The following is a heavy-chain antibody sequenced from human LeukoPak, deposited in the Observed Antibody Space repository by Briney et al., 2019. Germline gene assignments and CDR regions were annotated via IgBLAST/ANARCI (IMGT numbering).Heavy chain of an antibody. Sequence: PSETLSLTCTVSGCSISSYYWSWIRQPPGKGLEWIGYIYYSGSTNYNPSLKSRVTISVDTSKNQFSLKLSSVTAADTAVYYCARYVWGSYSTFEDYWGQGTLVTVSS. CDR1: GCSISSYY. CDR2: IYYSGST. J-gene: IGHJ4*02. CDR3: ARYVWGSYSTFEDY. V-gene: IGHV4-59*01. D-gene: IGHD3-16*01.